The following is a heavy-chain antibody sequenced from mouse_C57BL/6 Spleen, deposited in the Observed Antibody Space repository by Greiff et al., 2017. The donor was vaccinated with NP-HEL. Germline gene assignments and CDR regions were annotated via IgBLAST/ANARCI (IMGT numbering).Heavy chain of an antibody. Sequence: QVQLQQPGAELVRPGSSVKLSCKASGYTFTSYWMHWVKQRPIQGLEWIGNIDPSDSETHYNQKFKDKATLTVDKSSSTAYMQLSSLTSEDSAVYYCARDGNFLLSYAMDYWGQGTSVTVSS. J-gene: IGHJ4*01. CDR1: GYTFTSYW. CDR3: ARDGNFLLSYAMDY. CDR2: IDPSDSET. V-gene: IGHV1-52*01. D-gene: IGHD2-1*01.